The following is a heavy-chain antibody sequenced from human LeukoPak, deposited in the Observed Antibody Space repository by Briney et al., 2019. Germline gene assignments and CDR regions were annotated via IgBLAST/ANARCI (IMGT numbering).Heavy chain of an antibody. CDR1: GFTFISYA. D-gene: IGHD5-12*01. Sequence: GGSLRLSCAASGFTFISYAMHWVRQAPGKGLEYVSAISSNGGSTYYANSVKGRFTISRDNSKNTLYLQMGSLRAEDMAVYYCARGRYSGYDYNYFDYWGQGTLVTVSS. V-gene: IGHV3-64*01. CDR3: ARGRYSGYDYNYFDY. CDR2: ISSNGGST. J-gene: IGHJ4*02.